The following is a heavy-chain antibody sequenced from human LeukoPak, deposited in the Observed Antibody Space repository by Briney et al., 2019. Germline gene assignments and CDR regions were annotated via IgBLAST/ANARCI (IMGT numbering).Heavy chain of an antibody. Sequence: ASVRVSCKASGYTFTSYGITWVRQAPGQGLEWMGWITAYNGHTNYAQKLQGRVTMTTDTSTSTAYMELRSLRSDDTAVYYCARRGSIAAAGPAPYYYYYMDVWGKGTTVTVSS. J-gene: IGHJ6*03. CDR2: ITAYNGHT. V-gene: IGHV1-18*01. CDR3: ARRGSIAAAGPAPYYYYYMDV. CDR1: GYTFTSYG. D-gene: IGHD6-13*01.